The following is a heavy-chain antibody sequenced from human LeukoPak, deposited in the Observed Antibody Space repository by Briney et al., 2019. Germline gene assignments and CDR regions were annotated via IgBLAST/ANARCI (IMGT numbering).Heavy chain of an antibody. CDR3: ASGYSGYDQYFDY. CDR2: ISSSSSYI. CDR1: GFTFSSYS. J-gene: IGHJ4*02. D-gene: IGHD5-12*01. Sequence: GGSLRLSCAASGFTFSSYSMNWVRQAPGKGLEWVSSISSSSSYIYYADSVKGRFTISRDNAKNSLYLQMNSLRAEDTAVYYCASGYSGYDQYFDYWGQGTLVTVSS. V-gene: IGHV3-21*01.